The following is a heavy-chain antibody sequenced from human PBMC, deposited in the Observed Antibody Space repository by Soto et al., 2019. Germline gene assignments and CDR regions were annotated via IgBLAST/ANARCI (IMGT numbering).Heavy chain of an antibody. CDR2: IYHSGST. Sequence: ASETLSLTCAVAGGSISSDTWWSWVRQPPGRGLEWIGEIYHSGSTNYNPSLKSRVTISVDKSKNQFSLKLSSVTAADTAVYYYARDLVGTTPFDYWGQGTLVTVSS. CDR1: GGSISSDTW. CDR3: ARDLVGTTPFDY. D-gene: IGHD1-26*01. V-gene: IGHV4-4*02. J-gene: IGHJ4*02.